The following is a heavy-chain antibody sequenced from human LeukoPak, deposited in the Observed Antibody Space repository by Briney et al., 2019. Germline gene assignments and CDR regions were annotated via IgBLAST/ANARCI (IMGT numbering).Heavy chain of an antibody. V-gene: IGHV4-59*01. CDR1: GGSISSYY. Sequence: SETLSLTCTVSGGSISSYYWSWIRQPPGKGREWIGYIYYSGSTNYNPSLKSRVTISVDTSKNQFSLKLSSVTAADTAVYYCARSSVAPRHPDYWGQGTLVTVSS. J-gene: IGHJ4*02. CDR3: ARSSVAPRHPDY. CDR2: IYYSGST. D-gene: IGHD5-12*01.